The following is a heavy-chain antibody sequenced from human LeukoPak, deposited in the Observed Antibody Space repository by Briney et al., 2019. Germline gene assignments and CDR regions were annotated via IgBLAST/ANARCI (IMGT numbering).Heavy chain of an antibody. CDR3: AKVIGSGSYSPNYYYYYGMDV. D-gene: IGHD3-10*01. CDR2: ISSDGYST. Sequence: GGSLRLSCAASGFIFNTHAMSWVRQAPGKGLEWVSGISSDGYSTYYADSVKSRFTISRDPSQNTLYLEMNSLRVEDTAVYYCAKVIGSGSYSPNYYYYYGMDVWGQGTTVTVSS. CDR1: GFIFNTHA. V-gene: IGHV3-23*01. J-gene: IGHJ6*02.